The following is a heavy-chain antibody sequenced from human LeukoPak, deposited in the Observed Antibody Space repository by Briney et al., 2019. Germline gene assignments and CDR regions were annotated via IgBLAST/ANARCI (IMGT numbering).Heavy chain of an antibody. D-gene: IGHD3-3*01. Sequence: ASVKVSCKASGYSFTSYDINWVRQATGQGLEWVGWMNPNSGDRGYAQKFQDRLTMTRNTSISTAYLELSSLRSEDTAVYYCSRGRGFFGEKPIDSWGQGTLVTVSS. V-gene: IGHV1-8*01. CDR1: GYSFTSYD. CDR3: SRGRGFFGEKPIDS. J-gene: IGHJ4*02. CDR2: MNPNSGDR.